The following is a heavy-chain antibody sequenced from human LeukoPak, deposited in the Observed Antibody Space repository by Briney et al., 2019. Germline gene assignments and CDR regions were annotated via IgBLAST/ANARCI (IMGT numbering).Heavy chain of an antibody. CDR1: GDSVVSGTSF. D-gene: IGHD2-2*01. CDR2: IHHSGHT. Sequence: SQTLPLTCTVSGDSVVSGTSFWGWIRQHPGKGLEWVGYIHHSGHTYYNPSLKSRVIISMDTSKNQFSLKLNSVTAADTAVYYCARYCSSTSCPFDYWGQGALVTVSS. J-gene: IGHJ4*02. CDR3: ARYCSSTSCPFDY. V-gene: IGHV4-31*03.